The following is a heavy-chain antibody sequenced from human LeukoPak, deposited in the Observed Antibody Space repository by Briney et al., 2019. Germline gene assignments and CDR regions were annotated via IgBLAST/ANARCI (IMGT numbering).Heavy chain of an antibody. V-gene: IGHV3-23*01. CDR3: AKNRGLPL. J-gene: IGHJ4*02. CDR1: GFTFSNYA. Sequence: GGSLRLSCAASGFTFSNYATSWVRQAPGKGLEWVSDINGSGGRTYYADSVKGRFTISRDNSKNTLYLQMNSLRAEDAAVYYCAKNRGLPLWGQGTLVTVSS. CDR2: INGSGGRT.